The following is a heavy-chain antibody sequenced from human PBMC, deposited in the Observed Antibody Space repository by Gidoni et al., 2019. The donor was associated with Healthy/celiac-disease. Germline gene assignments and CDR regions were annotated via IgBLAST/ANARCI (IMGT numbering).Heavy chain of an antibody. D-gene: IGHD3-22*01. CDR2: IYYSGST. V-gene: IGHV4-39*01. J-gene: IGHJ3*02. CDR1: GGSISSSSYY. CDR3: ARAYYYDSSGYYHDAFDI. Sequence: QLQLQESGPGLVKPSETLSLPCTVSGGSISSSSYYWGWIRQPPGKGLEWIGSIYYSGSTYYNPSLKSRVTISVDTSKNQFSLKLSSVTAADTAVYYCARAYYYDSSGYYHDAFDIWGQGTMVTVSS.